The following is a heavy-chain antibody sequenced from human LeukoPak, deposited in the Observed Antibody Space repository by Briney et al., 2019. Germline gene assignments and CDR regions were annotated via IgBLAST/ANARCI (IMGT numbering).Heavy chain of an antibody. D-gene: IGHD2/OR15-2a*01. CDR3: ARDGAGYRDFPYYFDY. J-gene: IGHJ4*02. Sequence: PGGSLRLSCAASGFTFSSYAMHWVRQAPGKGLEWVAVISYDGSNKYCADSVKGRFTISRDNSKNTLYLQMNSLRAEDTAVYYCARDGAGYRDFPYYFDYWGQGTLVTVSS. CDR1: GFTFSSYA. CDR2: ISYDGSNK. V-gene: IGHV3-30*04.